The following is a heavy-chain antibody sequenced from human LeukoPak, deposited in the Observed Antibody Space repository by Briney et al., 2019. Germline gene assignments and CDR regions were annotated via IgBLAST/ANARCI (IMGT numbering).Heavy chain of an antibody. J-gene: IGHJ4*02. V-gene: IGHV1-46*01. D-gene: IGHD6-19*01. CDR1: GYTFTSYY. CDR2: INPSGGST. Sequence: GASVKVSCKASGYTFTSYYMHWVRQAPGQGLEWMGIINPSGGSTSYAQKFQGRVTMTRDTSTSTVYMELSSLRSEDTAVYYCARDLKMGYSSGRYSWGTGSSNDYWGQGTLVTVSS. CDR3: ARDLKMGYSSGRYSWGTGSSNDY.